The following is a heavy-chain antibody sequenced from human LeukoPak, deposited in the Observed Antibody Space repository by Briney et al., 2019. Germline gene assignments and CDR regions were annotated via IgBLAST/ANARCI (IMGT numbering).Heavy chain of an antibody. D-gene: IGHD3-3*01. CDR1: GFTFSSYW. CDR2: TKQDGSEK. J-gene: IGHJ3*02. Sequence: GGSLRLSCAASGFTFSSYWMSWVRQAPGKGLEWVANTKQDGSEKYYVDSVKGRFTISRDNAKNSLYLQMNSLRAEDTAVYYCARASGYDFWSGYYTDKSKDAFDIWGQGTMVTVSS. V-gene: IGHV3-7*01. CDR3: ARASGYDFWSGYYTDKSKDAFDI.